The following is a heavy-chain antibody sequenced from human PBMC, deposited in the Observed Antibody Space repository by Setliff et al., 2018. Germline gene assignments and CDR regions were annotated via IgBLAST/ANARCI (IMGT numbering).Heavy chain of an antibody. CDR2: ISTDDGDT. J-gene: IGHJ3*01. D-gene: IGHD2-21*02. CDR3: ARDWFCSGGDCSDVFDF. Sequence: ASVKVSCKVSGYTFTTHGISWVRQAPGQGLEWMGWISTDDGDTNFAQKFQGRVTLTTDTSTGTAYMELRSLTFDDTAVYYCARDWFCSGGDCSDVFDFWGQGTMVTVSS. V-gene: IGHV1-18*01. CDR1: GYTFTTHG.